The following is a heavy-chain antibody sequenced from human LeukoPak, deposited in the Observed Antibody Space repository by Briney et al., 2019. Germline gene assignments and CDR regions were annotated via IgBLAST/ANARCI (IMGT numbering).Heavy chain of an antibody. CDR2: NNTNTGNS. D-gene: IGHD5-18*01. CDR1: GYTFTNYA. V-gene: IGHV7-4-1*02. CDR3: ARRGVFGYSHDL. Sequence: ASVKVSCEASGYTFTNYAMNWVRQAPGQGLEWMGWNNTNTGNSTYAQGFTGRFVLSLNTSVSTAYLQISSLKAGDTAVYYCARRGVFGYSHDLWGRGTPVTVSS. J-gene: IGHJ2*01.